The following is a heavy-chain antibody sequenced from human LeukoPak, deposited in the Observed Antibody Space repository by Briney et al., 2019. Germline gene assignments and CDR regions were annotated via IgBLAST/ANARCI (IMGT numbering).Heavy chain of an antibody. D-gene: IGHD1-20*01. CDR2: INPSGGST. V-gene: IGHV1-46*01. CDR1: GYTFTSYY. CDR3: ASSPNNWNQFDY. J-gene: IGHJ4*02. Sequence: GASVKVSCKASGYTFTSYYMHWVRQAPGQGLEWMGIINPSGGSTSYAQKFQGRVTMTRDMSTSTVYMELSSLRSEDTAVYYCASSPNNWNQFDYWGQGTLVTVSS.